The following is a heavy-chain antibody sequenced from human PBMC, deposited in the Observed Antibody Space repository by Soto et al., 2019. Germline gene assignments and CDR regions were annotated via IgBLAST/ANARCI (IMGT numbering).Heavy chain of an antibody. CDR2: ISASGGST. CDR3: ARGAVTPDS. Sequence: GGSLRLSCAASGFTFDSFAMTWVRQAPGKGLEWVSSISASGGSTYYADSVKGRFTISRDSSKNTLYLQMNSLRAEDTAVYYCARGAVTPDSWGQGTLVTVSS. V-gene: IGHV3-23*01. J-gene: IGHJ4*02. D-gene: IGHD3-10*01. CDR1: GFTFDSFA.